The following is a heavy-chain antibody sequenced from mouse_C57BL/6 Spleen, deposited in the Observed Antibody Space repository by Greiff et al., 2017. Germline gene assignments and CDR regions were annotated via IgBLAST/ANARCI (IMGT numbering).Heavy chain of an antibody. J-gene: IGHJ3*01. CDR2: ISYDGSN. CDR1: GYSITSGYY. Sequence: EVQLQESGPGLVKPSQSLSLTCSVTGYSITSGYYWNWIRQFPGNKLEWMGYISYDGSNNYNPSLKNRISITRDTSKNQFFLKLNSVTTEDTATYYCARDGYDYDGAWFAYWGQGTLVTVSA. V-gene: IGHV3-6*01. D-gene: IGHD2-4*01. CDR3: ARDGYDYDGAWFAY.